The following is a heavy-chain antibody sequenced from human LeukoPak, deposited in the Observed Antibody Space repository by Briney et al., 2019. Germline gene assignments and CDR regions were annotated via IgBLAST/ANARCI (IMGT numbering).Heavy chain of an antibody. J-gene: IGHJ4*02. CDR3: ARDKFRSSSGWYFSY. CDR1: GYTFTLYY. D-gene: IGHD6-19*01. Sequence: ASVKASCHASGYTFTLYYMHWVRQAPGQGLEWMGWINPNSGGTNYTQKFQGRVTMTRDTSISTAYMELSRLRSDDTAVYYCARDKFRSSSGWYFSYWGQGTLVTVSS. V-gene: IGHV1-2*02. CDR2: INPNSGGT.